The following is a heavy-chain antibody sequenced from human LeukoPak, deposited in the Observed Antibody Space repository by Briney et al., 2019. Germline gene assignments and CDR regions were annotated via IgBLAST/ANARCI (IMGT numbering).Heavy chain of an antibody. J-gene: IGHJ5*02. CDR1: GYTFTSYG. CDR3: ARVVGQNWFAP. Sequence: ASVKVSCKASGYTFTSYGICWVRQAPGHGLEWMGWINAYNGNTNYAQKLQGRVTMTTDTSTSTAYMELRSLRSDDTAVYYCARVVGQNWFAPWGEGTMVTVSS. V-gene: IGHV1-18*01. CDR2: INAYNGNT.